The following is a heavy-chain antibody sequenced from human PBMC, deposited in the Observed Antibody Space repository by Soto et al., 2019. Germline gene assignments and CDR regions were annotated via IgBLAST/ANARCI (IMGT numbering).Heavy chain of an antibody. D-gene: IGHD3-22*01. J-gene: IGHJ3*02. CDR1: GDSINSGDYY. V-gene: IGHV4-30-4*01. CDR2: IYYSGST. Sequence: SETLSLTCTVSGDSINSGDYYWSWICQPPGKGLEWIGYIYYSGSTYHNPSLKSRINISLDTSKNQFSLKLSYVTAADTAVYYCATVPTYYYDRSGYANAFDIWGQGTMVTVSS. CDR3: ATVPTYYYDRSGYANAFDI.